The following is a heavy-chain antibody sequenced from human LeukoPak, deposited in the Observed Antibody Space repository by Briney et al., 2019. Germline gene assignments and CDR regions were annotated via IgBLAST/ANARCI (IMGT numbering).Heavy chain of an antibody. CDR2: IYYSGST. CDR1: GGSISSYY. CDR3: ARGGNYWPQWWFDP. D-gene: IGHD1-26*01. V-gene: IGHV4-59*01. Sequence: PSETLSLTCTVSGGSISSYYWSWIRQPPGKGLEWIGYIYYSGSTNYNPSLKSRVTISVDTSKNQFSLKLSSVTPADTAVYYCARGGNYWPQWWFDPWGRGTLVSVSS. J-gene: IGHJ5*02.